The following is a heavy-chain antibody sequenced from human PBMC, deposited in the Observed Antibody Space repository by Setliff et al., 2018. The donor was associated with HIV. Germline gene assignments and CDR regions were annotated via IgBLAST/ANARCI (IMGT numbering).Heavy chain of an antibody. CDR3: ARGGSGYYYYMDV. CDR2: INPNSGGT. J-gene: IGHJ6*03. V-gene: IGHV1-2*06. D-gene: IGHD2-15*01. Sequence: ASVKVSCKASGYTFTDYFIHWVRQAPGQGLEWMGRINPNSGGTNHAQKFQERVTITRDMSTSTAYMELRSLRSDDTAVYYCARGGSGYYYYMDVWGKGTTVTVS. CDR1: GYTFTDYF.